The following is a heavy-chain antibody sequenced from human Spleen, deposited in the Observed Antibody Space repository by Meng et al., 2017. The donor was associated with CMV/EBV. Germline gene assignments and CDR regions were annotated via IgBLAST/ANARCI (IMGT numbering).Heavy chain of an antibody. Sequence: GESLKISCAASGLTFSSYAMSWVRQAPGKGLEWVSAISGSGGSTYYADSVKGRFTISRDNSKNTLYLQMNSLRAEDTAVYYCAKGTDGDYLPLDYWGQGTLVTVSS. D-gene: IGHD4-17*01. CDR3: AKGTDGDYLPLDY. J-gene: IGHJ4*02. CDR1: GLTFSSYA. V-gene: IGHV3-23*01. CDR2: ISGSGGST.